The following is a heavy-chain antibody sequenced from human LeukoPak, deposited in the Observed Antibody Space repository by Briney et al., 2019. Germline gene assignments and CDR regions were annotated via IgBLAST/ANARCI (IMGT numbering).Heavy chain of an antibody. V-gene: IGHV4-61*05. J-gene: IGHJ4*02. CDR2: IYYSGST. D-gene: IGHD2-2*01. CDR3: ARHPSVVSLYQLQLTEFDY. Sequence: SSETLSLTCTVSGGSISSSSYYWSWIRQPPGKGLEWIGYIYYSGSTNYNPSLKSRVTISVDTSKNQFSLKLSSVTAADTAVYYCARHPSVVSLYQLQLTEFDYWGQGTLVTVSS. CDR1: GGSISSSSYY.